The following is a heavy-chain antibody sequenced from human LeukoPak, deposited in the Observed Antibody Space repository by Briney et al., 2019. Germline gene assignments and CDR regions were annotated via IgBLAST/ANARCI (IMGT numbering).Heavy chain of an antibody. CDR2: IYASGTT. CDR3: ADGGNSGSYFEG. CDR1: GGSLNNYY. D-gene: IGHD6-19*01. Sequence: SETLSLTCTVSGGSLNNYYWNWIRQPAGKGLEWIGHIYASGTTNYNPSLNSRVTMSVDTSKSQFSLMLTSVTAADTAVYYCADGGNSGSYFEGWGRGTLVTVSS. J-gene: IGHJ4*02. V-gene: IGHV4-4*07.